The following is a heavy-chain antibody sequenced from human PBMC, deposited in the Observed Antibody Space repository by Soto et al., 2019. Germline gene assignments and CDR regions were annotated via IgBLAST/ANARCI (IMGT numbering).Heavy chain of an antibody. CDR3: ARSQYYFDY. V-gene: IGHV3-48*01. CDR1: GFTFSGYS. Sequence: GGSLRLSCAASGFTFSGYSMNWVRQAPGKGLEWVSYISSSSDIYYADSVKGRFTISRDNAKNSLYLQMSSLRAEDTALYYCARSQYYFDYWGQGTLVTVS. CDR2: ISSSSDI. J-gene: IGHJ4*02.